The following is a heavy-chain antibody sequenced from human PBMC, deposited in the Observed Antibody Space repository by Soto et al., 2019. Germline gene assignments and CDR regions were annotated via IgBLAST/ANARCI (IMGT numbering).Heavy chain of an antibody. V-gene: IGHV3-7*05. CDR2: IKQDGSED. CDR3: AREVLGPFDY. CDR1: GFTFSSYW. J-gene: IGHJ4*02. Sequence: SLRLSCAASGFTFSSYWMTWVRQAPGKGLEWVANIKQDGSEDYYVDSVKGRFTISRDNAKNSLYLQMNSLKADDTAVYYCAREVLGPFDYWAQGTLVTVSS.